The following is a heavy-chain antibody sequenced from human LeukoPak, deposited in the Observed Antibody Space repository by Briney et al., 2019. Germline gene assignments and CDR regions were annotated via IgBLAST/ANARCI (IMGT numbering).Heavy chain of an antibody. J-gene: IGHJ4*02. CDR2: IYYSGRT. V-gene: IGHV4-59*01. Sequence: PSETLSLTCTVSGGSISSYYWSWVRQPPGKGLEGIGYIYYSGRTNYNPSLKSRVTISVDTSKNQFSLKLSSVTAADTAVYYCAREDAGYSSSWYPSGFDYWGQGTLVTVSS. CDR1: GGSISSYY. CDR3: AREDAGYSSSWYPSGFDY. D-gene: IGHD6-13*01.